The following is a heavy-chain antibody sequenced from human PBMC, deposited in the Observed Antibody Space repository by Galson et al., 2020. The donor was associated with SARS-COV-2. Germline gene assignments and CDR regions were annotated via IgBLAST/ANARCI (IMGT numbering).Heavy chain of an antibody. Sequence: ASVKVSCKAFGYTFTSYGISWVRQAPGQRLEWMGWISAYNDNTKYAQNLQGRVTMTTDTSTATAYMELRSLRSDDTAVFYCARTDTIEYYYGSGTEPIVDYWGQGTLVTVSS. CDR3: ARTDTIEYYYGSGTEPIVDY. J-gene: IGHJ4*02. V-gene: IGHV1-18*01. CDR2: ISAYNDNT. D-gene: IGHD3-10*01. CDR1: GYTFTSYG.